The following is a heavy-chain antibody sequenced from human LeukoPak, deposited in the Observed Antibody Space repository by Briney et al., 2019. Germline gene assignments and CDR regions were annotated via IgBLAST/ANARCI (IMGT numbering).Heavy chain of an antibody. CDR1: GYTFTSYD. D-gene: IGHD4-17*01. V-gene: IGHV1-8*01. CDR3: ARVAYGDYDFLYYFDY. Sequence: ASVTVSCKASGYTFTSYDINWVRQAPGQGREWMGWMNPNSGNTGYAQKFQGRVTITRNTSISTAYMELSSLRSEDTAVYYCARVAYGDYDFLYYFDYWGQGTLVTVSS. CDR2: MNPNSGNT. J-gene: IGHJ4*02.